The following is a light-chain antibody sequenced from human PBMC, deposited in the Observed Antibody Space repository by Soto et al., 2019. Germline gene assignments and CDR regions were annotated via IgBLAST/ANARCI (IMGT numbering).Light chain of an antibody. CDR2: GAS. CDR1: QSVSTN. Sequence: EIVMTQSPATLSVSPGDRATLSCRASQSVSTNLAWHQQRPGQAPRLLIYGASTRATGIPDRFSGSGSGTEFTLTISSLESEDVAVYYCQQYNSWPPYTFGQGTKVDIK. V-gene: IGKV3-15*01. J-gene: IGKJ2*01. CDR3: QQYNSWPPYT.